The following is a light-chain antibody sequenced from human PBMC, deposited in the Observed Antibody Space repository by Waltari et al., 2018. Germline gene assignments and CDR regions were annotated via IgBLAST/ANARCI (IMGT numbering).Light chain of an antibody. Sequence: ALQVTQSPSSPSASLGVRVTITCRASQSITNDLAWYQQKPGSAPKLLIYAASNLQNGVPSRFSGSGSGADFTLTISSLQPEDFATYYCLQDYNFPWTFGQGTKVEIK. CDR1: QSITND. V-gene: IGKV1-6*01. J-gene: IGKJ1*01. CDR3: LQDYNFPWT. CDR2: AAS.